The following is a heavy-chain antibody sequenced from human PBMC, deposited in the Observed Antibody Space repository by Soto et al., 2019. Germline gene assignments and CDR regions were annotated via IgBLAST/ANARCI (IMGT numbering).Heavy chain of an antibody. D-gene: IGHD2-15*01. J-gene: IGHJ3*02. CDR1: GFTFSDYT. CDR3: TTANCSGGSCYLGAFDI. V-gene: IGHV3-49*03. CDR2: IRSKTDGGTT. Sequence: GSLRLSCTASGFTFSDYTMSWFRQAPGKGLEWVGFIRSKTDGGTTDYAAPVKGRFTISRDDSKNTLYLQMNSLKTEDTAVYYCTTANCSGGSCYLGAFDIWGQGTMVTVSS.